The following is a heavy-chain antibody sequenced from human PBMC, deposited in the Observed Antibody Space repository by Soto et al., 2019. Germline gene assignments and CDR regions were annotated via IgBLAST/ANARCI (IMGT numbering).Heavy chain of an antibody. CDR2: IIPIFGTA. V-gene: IGHV1-69*13. Sequence: GASVKVSCKASGGTFSSYAISWVRQAPGQGLEWMGGIIPIFGTANYAQKFQGRVTITADESTSTAYMELSSLRSEDTAVYYCARGDYGDYNYYYYGMAVWGQGPTVTVSS. D-gene: IGHD4-17*01. CDR3: ARGDYGDYNYYYYGMAV. J-gene: IGHJ6*02. CDR1: GGTFSSYA.